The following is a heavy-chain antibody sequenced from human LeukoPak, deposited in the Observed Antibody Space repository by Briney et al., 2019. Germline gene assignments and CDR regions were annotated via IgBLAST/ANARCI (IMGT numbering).Heavy chain of an antibody. CDR2: TYYRSKWYN. CDR1: GDSVSSNSAA. J-gene: IGHJ5*02. V-gene: IGHV6-1*01. Sequence: SQTLSLTCAISGDSVSSNSAAWNWIRQSPSRGLEWLGRTYYRSKWYNDYAISVRSRITFNPDTSNNQFSLQLISVTPEDTAVYYCARRLTQYDCFDPWGQGILVTISS. D-gene: IGHD2-2*01. CDR3: ARRLTQYDCFDP.